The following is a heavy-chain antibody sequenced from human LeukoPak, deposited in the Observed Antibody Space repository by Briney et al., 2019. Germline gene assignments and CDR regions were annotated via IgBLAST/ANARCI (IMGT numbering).Heavy chain of an antibody. D-gene: IGHD3-10*01. CDR1: GGSFSSYY. CDR2: IDQSGTT. J-gene: IGHJ4*02. CDR3: ARVPHYYFGYGYFDS. V-gene: IGHV4-34*01. Sequence: SETLSLTCVVYGGSFSSYYWSWIRQPPGKGLEWIREIDQSGTTNYNPSLKSRVSISVDTSKKQFSLTLTSMTAADTAVYYCARVPHYYFGYGYFDSWGQGTLATVSS.